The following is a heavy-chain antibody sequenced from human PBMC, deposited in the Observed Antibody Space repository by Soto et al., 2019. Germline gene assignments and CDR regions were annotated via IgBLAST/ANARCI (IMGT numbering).Heavy chain of an antibody. Sequence: LQSGGGVVQPGESLRLSCAASGFSLRDHALSWVRQAPGGGLEWVSGISGSEDRTNYADFVRGRFIISKDRAKNTLYLDISGLRVDDTAVYFCGRTYTGAWGQGTLVTVSS. CDR1: GFSLRDHA. J-gene: IGHJ5*02. V-gene: IGHV3-23*01. D-gene: IGHD3-10*01. CDR3: GRTYTGA. CDR2: ISGSEDRT.